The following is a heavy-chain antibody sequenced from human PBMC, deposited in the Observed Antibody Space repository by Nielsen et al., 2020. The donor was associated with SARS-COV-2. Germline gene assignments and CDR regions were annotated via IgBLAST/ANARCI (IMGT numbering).Heavy chain of an antibody. V-gene: IGHV1-69*01. CDR2: IIPIFGTA. Sequence: WVRQAPGQGLEWMGGIIPIFGTANYAQKFQGRVTITADESTSTAYMELSSLRSGDTAVYYCASRYCSSTSCYRSNGMDVWGQGTTVTVSS. CDR3: ASRYCSSTSCYRSNGMDV. D-gene: IGHD2-2*01. J-gene: IGHJ6*02.